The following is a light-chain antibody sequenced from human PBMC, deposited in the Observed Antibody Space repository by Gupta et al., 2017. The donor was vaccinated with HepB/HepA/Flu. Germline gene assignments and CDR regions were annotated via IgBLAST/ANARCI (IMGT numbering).Light chain of an antibody. Sequence: DIQMTQSPSSLSASVGDRVTITCQASPDISNYLNWYQQKPGKAPKRLIYDASNLETGVPSRFSGSGSGTDFTFTISSLQPEDIAAYYCQQYDNRPPFTFGGGTKVEIK. CDR2: DAS. V-gene: IGKV1-33*01. CDR1: PDISNY. CDR3: QQYDNRPPFT. J-gene: IGKJ4*01.